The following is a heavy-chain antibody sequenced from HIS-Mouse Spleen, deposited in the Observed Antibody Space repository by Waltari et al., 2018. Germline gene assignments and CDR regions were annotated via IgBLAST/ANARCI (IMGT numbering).Heavy chain of an antibody. CDR1: GYSISSGYY. CDR2: IYHSGGT. CDR3: ARGPSLGYCSSTSCYAPYYGMDV. J-gene: IGHJ6*02. Sequence: QVQLQESGPGLVKPSETLSLTCTVSGYSISSGYYWGWIRQPPGKGLEWIGSIYHSGGTSYNPSLKGRVTQSVVTSKNQSSLKLSSVPAADTAVYYCARGPSLGYCSSTSCYAPYYGMDVWGQGTTVTVSS. V-gene: IGHV4-38-2*02. D-gene: IGHD2-2*01.